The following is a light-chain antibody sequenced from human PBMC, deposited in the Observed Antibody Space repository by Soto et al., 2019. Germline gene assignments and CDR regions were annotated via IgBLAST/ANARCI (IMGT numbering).Light chain of an antibody. CDR1: RAITNH. CDR3: QQYNSYLST. Sequence: DVQLTQSPSPLSASVGDRVSISCRASRAITNHLNWYQQKPGKAPILLVYAASSLESGVPSRFSGSGSGTEFTLTISSLQPDDFATYYCQQYNSYLSTFGQGTKLEIK. V-gene: IGKV1-17*01. J-gene: IGKJ2*01. CDR2: AAS.